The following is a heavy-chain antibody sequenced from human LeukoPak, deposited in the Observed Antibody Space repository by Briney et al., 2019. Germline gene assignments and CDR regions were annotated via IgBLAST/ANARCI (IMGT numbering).Heavy chain of an antibody. CDR3: ARDGHYDIWSGSFEGIDY. CDR1: GFTFSSYE. D-gene: IGHD3-3*01. V-gene: IGHV3-7*01. Sequence: GGSLRLSCAASGFTFSSYEMNWVRQAPGKGLEWVANIYQDGSEKYYVDSVKGRFTISRDNAKNSLYLQMNSLRAEDTAVYYCARDGHYDIWSGSFEGIDYWGQGTLVTVSS. CDR2: IYQDGSEK. J-gene: IGHJ4*02.